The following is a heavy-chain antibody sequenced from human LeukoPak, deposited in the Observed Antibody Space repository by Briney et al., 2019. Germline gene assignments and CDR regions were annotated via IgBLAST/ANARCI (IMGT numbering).Heavy chain of an antibody. J-gene: IGHJ4*02. CDR1: GYTFTSYD. CDR3: ASSDLWLRVNLNY. CDR2: MNPNSGNT. V-gene: IGHV1-8*01. Sequence: ASVKVSCKASGYTFTSYDINWVRQATGQGLEWMGWMNPNSGNTGYAQKFQGRVTMTRNTSISTAYMELSSLRAEDTAVYYCASSDLWLRVNLNYWGQGTLVTVSS. D-gene: IGHD5-18*01.